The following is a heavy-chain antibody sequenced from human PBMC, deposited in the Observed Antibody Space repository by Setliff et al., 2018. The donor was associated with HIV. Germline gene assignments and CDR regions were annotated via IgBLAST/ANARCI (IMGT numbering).Heavy chain of an antibody. CDR3: ARDRQFGRAWGFDY. J-gene: IGHJ4*02. D-gene: IGHD7-27*01. V-gene: IGHV4-4*02. CDR2: IYHKGNI. CDR1: GDSISSSNW. Sequence: TLSLTCGVSGDSISSSNWWNWVRQSPGKGLEWIVEIYHKGNIHYNPSLRSRVTISLDKSKNQISLNLDSVTAADTAVYYCARDRQFGRAWGFDYWGQGRPVTVSS.